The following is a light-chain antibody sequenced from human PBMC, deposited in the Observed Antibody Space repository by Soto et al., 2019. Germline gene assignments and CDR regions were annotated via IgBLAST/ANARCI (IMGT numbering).Light chain of an antibody. CDR1: SSNIGNNF. Sequence: QSVLTQPPSVSAAPGQKVTISCSGSSSNIGNNFVSWYQQLPGTAPRLLIYDNNNRPSGIPDRFSGSQSGTSATLAITGLQTGDAADYFCVTWDSSRSVVIVGGGTKLTV. J-gene: IGLJ2*01. CDR3: VTWDSSRSVVI. V-gene: IGLV1-51*01. CDR2: DNN.